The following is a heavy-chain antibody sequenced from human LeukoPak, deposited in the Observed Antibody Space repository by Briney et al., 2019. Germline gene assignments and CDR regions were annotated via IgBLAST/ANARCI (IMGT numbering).Heavy chain of an antibody. CDR1: GFTFSSYW. V-gene: IGHV3-74*01. CDR3: VRQYSYDSSGYYPWDY. Sequence: GGSLRLSCTASGFTFSSYWMHWVRQAPGKGLVWVSRINSDGSSTTYADSVKGRFTISRDNAKNTLYLQMNSLRAEDTAMYYCVRQYSYDSSGYYPWDYWGQGTLVTVSS. J-gene: IGHJ4*02. D-gene: IGHD3-22*01. CDR2: INSDGSST.